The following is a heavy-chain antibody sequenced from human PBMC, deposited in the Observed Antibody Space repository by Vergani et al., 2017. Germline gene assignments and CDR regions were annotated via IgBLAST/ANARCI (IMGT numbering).Heavy chain of an antibody. J-gene: IGHJ4*02. CDR1: GCSFNTYG. CDR3: AKDGRENSDYGYFDY. CDR2: IGYDGRIK. Sequence: QVQLVEPGGGVVQPGGSLRLYCATSGCSFNTYGTHRVRQAPGKGLEWVAFIGYDGRIKYNVDSVKGRFTISRDTSKKTLSLQLRSLRADDTAVYYCAKDGRENSDYGYFDYWGQGTLVTVSS. D-gene: IGHD4-17*01. V-gene: IGHV3-30*02.